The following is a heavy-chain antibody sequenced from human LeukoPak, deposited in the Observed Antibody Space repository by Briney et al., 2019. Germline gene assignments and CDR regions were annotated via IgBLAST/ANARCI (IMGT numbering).Heavy chain of an antibody. CDR1: GFAFSSYS. CDR3: AGYSGYDHRNDY. Sequence: PGGSLRLSCAASGFAFSSYSMNWVRQAAGTGLEWVSSISSSSAYIYYADSVKGRFTISRDNAKNSLYLQMNSLRAEDTAVYYCAGYSGYDHRNDYWGQGTLVTVSS. V-gene: IGHV3-21*01. J-gene: IGHJ4*02. CDR2: ISSSSAYI. D-gene: IGHD5-12*01.